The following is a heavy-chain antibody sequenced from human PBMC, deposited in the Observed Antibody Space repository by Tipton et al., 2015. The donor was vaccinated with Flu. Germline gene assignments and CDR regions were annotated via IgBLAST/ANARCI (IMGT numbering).Heavy chain of an antibody. CDR2: IYTSGST. CDR1: GGSISSYY. V-gene: IGHV4-4*07. CDR3: AKSGSYLEYLQH. Sequence: TLSLTCTVSGGSISSYYWSWIRQPAGKGLEWIGRIYTSGSTNYNPSLKSRVTMSVDTSKNQFSLKLTSVSAADTAVYYCAKSGSYLEYLQHWSLGTLVTVSS. J-gene: IGHJ1*01. D-gene: IGHD1-26*01.